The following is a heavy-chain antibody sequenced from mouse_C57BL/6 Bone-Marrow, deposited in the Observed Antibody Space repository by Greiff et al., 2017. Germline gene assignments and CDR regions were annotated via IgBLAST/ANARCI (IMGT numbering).Heavy chain of an antibody. Sequence: VQLKEPGAELVKPGASVKLSCTASGFNIKDYYMHWVKQRTEQGLEWIGRIDPEDGETKYAPKFQGKATITADTSSNTASLQLSSLTSENTAVYYWARDYYPFSYWGQGTLVTVSA. J-gene: IGHJ3*01. D-gene: IGHD1-1*01. CDR1: GFNIKDYY. CDR3: ARDYYPFSY. CDR2: IDPEDGET. V-gene: IGHV14-2*01.